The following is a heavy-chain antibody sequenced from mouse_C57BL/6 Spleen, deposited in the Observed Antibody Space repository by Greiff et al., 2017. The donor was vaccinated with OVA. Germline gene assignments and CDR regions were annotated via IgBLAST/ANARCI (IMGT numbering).Heavy chain of an antibody. CDR3: ARPGNYDGNFAY. CDR1: GFTFSDYG. J-gene: IGHJ3*01. Sequence: EVQLVESGGGLVKPGGSLKLSCAASGFTFSDYGMHWVRQAPEKGLEWVAYISSGSSTIYYADTVKGRFTISRDNAKNTLFLQMTSLRSEDTAMYYCARPGNYDGNFAYWGQGTLVTVSA. D-gene: IGHD2-4*01. V-gene: IGHV5-17*01. CDR2: ISSGSSTI.